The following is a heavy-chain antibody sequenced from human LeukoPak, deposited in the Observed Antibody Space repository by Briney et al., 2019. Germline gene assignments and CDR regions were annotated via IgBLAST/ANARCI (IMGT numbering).Heavy chain of an antibody. J-gene: IGHJ4*02. CDR2: ISYDGSNK. D-gene: IGHD4-17*01. Sequence: GGSLRLSCAASGFTFSSYAMHWVRQAPGKGLEWVAVISYDGSNKYYADSVKGRFTISRDNSKNTLYLQMNSLRAEDTAVYYCARPLGDYLFDYWGQGTLVTVSS. CDR1: GFTFSSYA. V-gene: IGHV3-30-3*01. CDR3: ARPLGDYLFDY.